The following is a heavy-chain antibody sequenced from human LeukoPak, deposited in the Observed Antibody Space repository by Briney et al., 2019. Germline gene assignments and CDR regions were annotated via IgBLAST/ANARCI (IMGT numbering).Heavy chain of an antibody. CDR3: ATRPGYYDSSGYPNDY. CDR2: FDPEDGET. J-gene: IGHJ4*02. D-gene: IGHD3-22*01. Sequence: ASVKVSCKVSGYTLTELSMHWVRQAPGKGLEWMGGFDPEDGETIYVQKFQGRVTMTEDTSTDTAYMELSSLRSEDTAVYYCATRPGYYDSSGYPNDYWGQGTLVTVSS. V-gene: IGHV1-24*01. CDR1: GYTLTELS.